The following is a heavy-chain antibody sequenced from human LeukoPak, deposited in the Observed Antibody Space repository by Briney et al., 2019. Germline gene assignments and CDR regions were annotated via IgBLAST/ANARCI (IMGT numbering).Heavy chain of an antibody. Sequence: SETLSLTCAVYGGSFSGYYWSWIRQPPGKGLEWIGSIYYSGSTYYNPSLKSRVTISVDTSKNQFSLKLSSVTAADTAVYYCARETLYYDILTGYTDPWGQGTLVTVSS. D-gene: IGHD3-9*01. CDR1: GGSFSGYY. J-gene: IGHJ5*02. CDR2: IYYSGST. CDR3: ARETLYYDILTGYTDP. V-gene: IGHV4-34*01.